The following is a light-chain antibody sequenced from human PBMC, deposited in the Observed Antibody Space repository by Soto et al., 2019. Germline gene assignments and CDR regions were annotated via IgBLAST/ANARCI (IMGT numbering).Light chain of an antibody. CDR1: SSDIGRYNL. CDR3: QSYDSSLSAVVV. CDR2: DVT. Sequence: QSALAQPASVSGSPGQSITISCTGTSSDIGRYNLVSWYQQYPGKAPKLVIYDVTKRPSGVSDRFSASKSGNTAPLTISGLQAEDEADYYCQSYDSSLSAVVVFGGGTKVTVL. J-gene: IGLJ2*01. V-gene: IGLV2-23*02.